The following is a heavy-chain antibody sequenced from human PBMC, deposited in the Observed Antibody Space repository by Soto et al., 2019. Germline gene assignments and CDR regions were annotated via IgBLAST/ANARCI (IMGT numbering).Heavy chain of an antibody. V-gene: IGHV1-2*04. J-gene: IGHJ5*02. D-gene: IGHD3-3*01. Sequence: ASVKVSCKASGYTFTGYYMHWVRQAPGQGLEWMGWINPNSGGTNYAQKFQGWVTMTRDTSISTAYMELSRLRSDDTAVYYCARGTPIQTYDFWSGYSDVEFDPWGQGTLVTVSS. CDR3: ARGTPIQTYDFWSGYSDVEFDP. CDR2: INPNSGGT. CDR1: GYTFTGYY.